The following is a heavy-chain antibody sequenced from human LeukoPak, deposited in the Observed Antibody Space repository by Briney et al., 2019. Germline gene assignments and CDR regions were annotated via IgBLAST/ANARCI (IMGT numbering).Heavy chain of an antibody. V-gene: IGHV4-30-4*02. Sequence: PSDTLSLTCTASAGSISSVDYYWSWIRQPPGKGLEWIGYIYYSGSTYYNPSLKSRVTISVDTSKNQFSLKLSSVTAADTAVYYCAREYGDDNWFDPWGQGTLVTVSS. CDR3: AREYGDDNWFDP. CDR2: IYYSGST. J-gene: IGHJ5*02. D-gene: IGHD2-21*02. CDR1: AGSISSVDYY.